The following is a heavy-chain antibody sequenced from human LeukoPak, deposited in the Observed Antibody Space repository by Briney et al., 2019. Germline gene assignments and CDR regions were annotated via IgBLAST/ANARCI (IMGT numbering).Heavy chain of an antibody. Sequence: PGGSLRLSCAASGFTFDDYGMSWVRQAPGKGLEWVSDINWNGGSTDYADSVKGRFTISRDNAKNSLYLQMNSLRAQATALYHCARERGSMVRGVPPFDYWGQRTLLTVSP. CDR1: GFTFDDYG. CDR2: INWNGGST. V-gene: IGHV3-20*01. D-gene: IGHD3-10*01. CDR3: ARERGSMVRGVPPFDY. J-gene: IGHJ4*02.